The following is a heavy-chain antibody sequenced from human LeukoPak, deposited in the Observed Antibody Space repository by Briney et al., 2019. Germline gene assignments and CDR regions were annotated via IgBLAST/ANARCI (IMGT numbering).Heavy chain of an antibody. Sequence: SETLSLTCAVYGGSFSGYYWSWIRQPPGKGLEWIGEINHSGSTNYNPSLKSRVTISVDTSKNQFSLKLSSVTAADTAVYYCARARYLYCSSTSCYGGYYYYGMDVWGQGTTVTVSS. V-gene: IGHV4-34*01. J-gene: IGHJ6*02. D-gene: IGHD2-2*01. CDR2: INHSGST. CDR3: ARARYLYCSSTSCYGGYYYYGMDV. CDR1: GGSFSGYY.